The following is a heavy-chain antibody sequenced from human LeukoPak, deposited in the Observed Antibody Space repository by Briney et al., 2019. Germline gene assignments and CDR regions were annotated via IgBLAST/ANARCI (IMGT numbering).Heavy chain of an antibody. CDR3: AKGQDYGDLGVHYYDNDYFDY. CDR2: ISGSGGST. J-gene: IGHJ4*02. V-gene: IGHV3-23*01. Sequence: PGGSLRLSCAASGFTFSSYAMSWVRQAPGKGLEWVSAISGSGGSTYYADSVKGRFTISRDNSKNTLYLQMNSLRAEDTAVYYCAKGQDYGDLGVHYYDNDYFDYWGQGTLVTVSS. D-gene: IGHD4-17*01. CDR1: GFTFSSYA.